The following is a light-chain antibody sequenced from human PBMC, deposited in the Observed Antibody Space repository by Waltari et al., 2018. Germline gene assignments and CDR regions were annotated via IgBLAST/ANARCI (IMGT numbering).Light chain of an antibody. CDR1: NSDVGIYNF. J-gene: IGLJ3*02. CDR3: SSYASSTTLV. V-gene: IGLV2-14*01. CDR2: EVS. Sequence: QSALTQPASVSGSPGQSITISCTGTNSDVGIYNFVSWYQQHPGKVPKLIIYEVSNRPSGVSNRFSGSKSGNTASLTISGLQAEDEADYYCSSYASSTTLVFGGGTKMTVL.